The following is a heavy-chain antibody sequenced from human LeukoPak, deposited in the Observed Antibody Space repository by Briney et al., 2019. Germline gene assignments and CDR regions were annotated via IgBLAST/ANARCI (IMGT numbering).Heavy chain of an antibody. CDR1: GGTFSSYA. CDR2: IIPIFGTA. D-gene: IGHD3-22*01. J-gene: IGHJ4*02. V-gene: IGHV1-69*05. CDR3: ARVRATNYYDSSGYRLWPNFDY. Sequence: SVKVSCKASGGTFSSYAISWVRQAPGQGLEWMGGIIPIFGTANYAQKLQGRVTITTDESTSTAYMELSSLRSEDTAVYYCARVRATNYYDSSGYRLWPNFDYWGQGTLVTVSS.